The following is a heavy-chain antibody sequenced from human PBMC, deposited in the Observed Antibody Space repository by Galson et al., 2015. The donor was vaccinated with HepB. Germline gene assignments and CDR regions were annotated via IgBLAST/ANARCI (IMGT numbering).Heavy chain of an antibody. D-gene: IGHD3-10*01. CDR2: IYYSGST. Sequence: ETLSLTCTVSGGSISSSSYYWGWIRRPPGKGLEWIGSIYYSGSTYYNPSLKSRVTISVDTSKNQFSLKLSSVAAADTAVYYCARHLLEGMVRGADNYWYFDLWGRGTLVTVSS. V-gene: IGHV4-39*01. J-gene: IGHJ2*01. CDR3: ARHLLEGMVRGADNYWYFDL. CDR1: GGSISSSSYY.